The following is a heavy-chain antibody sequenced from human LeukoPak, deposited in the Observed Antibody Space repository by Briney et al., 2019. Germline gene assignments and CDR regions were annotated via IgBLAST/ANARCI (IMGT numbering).Heavy chain of an antibody. D-gene: IGHD2-2*02. V-gene: IGHV3-23*01. CDR1: GFTFSSYA. CDR3: ANDRGAVVPAAIISY. CDR2: ISGSGGST. J-gene: IGHJ4*02. Sequence: GGSLRLSCAASGFTFSSYAMSWIRQAPGKGLEWISAISGSGGSTYYADPVKGPFTISRDNSKNTLYMKMNSLRAEDTAVYYCANDRGAVVPAAIISYWGQGTLVTVSS.